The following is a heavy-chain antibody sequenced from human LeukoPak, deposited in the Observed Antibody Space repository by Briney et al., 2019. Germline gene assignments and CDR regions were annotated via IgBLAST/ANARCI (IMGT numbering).Heavy chain of an antibody. Sequence: GGSLRLSCAASGFTFDDYAMHWVRQAPGKGLEWVSGINWNSNTIGYADSVKGRFTISRDNAKNSLYLQMNSLRPDDTAVYYCARGPHWDPHFDYWGQGTLVTVSS. CDR2: INWNSNTI. J-gene: IGHJ4*02. D-gene: IGHD7-27*01. V-gene: IGHV3-9*01. CDR3: ARGPHWDPHFDY. CDR1: GFTFDDYA.